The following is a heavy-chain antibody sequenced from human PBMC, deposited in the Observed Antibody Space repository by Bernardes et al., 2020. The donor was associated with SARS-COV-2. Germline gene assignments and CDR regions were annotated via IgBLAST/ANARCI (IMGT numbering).Heavy chain of an antibody. CDR1: GGSISSYY. CDR3: ARHPGYCSSTSCYPLTYWYFDL. V-gene: IGHV4-59*08. CDR2: IYYSGST. D-gene: IGHD2-2*01. Sequence: SETLSLTCTVSGGSISSYYWSWIRQPPGKGLEWIGYIYYSGSTNYNPSLKSRVTISVDTSKNQFSLKLSSVTAADTAVYYCARHPGYCSSTSCYPLTYWYFDLWGRGTLVTVSS. J-gene: IGHJ2*01.